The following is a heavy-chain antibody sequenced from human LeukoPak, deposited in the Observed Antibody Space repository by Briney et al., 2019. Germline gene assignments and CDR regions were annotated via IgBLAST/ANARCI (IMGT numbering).Heavy chain of an antibody. V-gene: IGHV1-46*01. D-gene: IGHD6-19*01. Sequence: ASVKVSCKASGYTFPSYFMHWVRQAPGQGLEWMGIINPTGGSTTYAQKFQGRVTMTRDTSISTAYMEMSRLRSDDTAIYYCAREVSSGWYDAFDIWGQGTMVTVSS. CDR1: GYTFPSYF. CDR2: INPTGGST. J-gene: IGHJ3*02. CDR3: AREVSSGWYDAFDI.